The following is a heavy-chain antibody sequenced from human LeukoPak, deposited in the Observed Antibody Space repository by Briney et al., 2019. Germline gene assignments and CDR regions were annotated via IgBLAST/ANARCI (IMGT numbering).Heavy chain of an antibody. V-gene: IGHV4-38-2*02. D-gene: IGHD2-2*02. CDR2: IYHSGSS. CDR3: ARGYCSSTSCYILFNWFDP. Sequence: SETLSLTCTVSGYSISSGYYWGWIRQPPGKGLEWIGSIYHSGSSYYNPSLKRRVTISVDTSKNQFSLKLSSVTAADTAVYYCARGYCSSTSCYILFNWFDPWGQGTLVTVSS. CDR1: GYSISSGYY. J-gene: IGHJ5*02.